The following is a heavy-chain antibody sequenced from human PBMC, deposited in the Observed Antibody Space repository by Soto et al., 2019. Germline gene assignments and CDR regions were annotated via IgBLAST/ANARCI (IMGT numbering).Heavy chain of an antibody. D-gene: IGHD3-16*02. V-gene: IGHV4-30-4*01. J-gene: IGHJ6*02. Sequence: SETLSLTCTVSGGSISSGDYYWSWIRQPPGKGLEWIGYIYYSGSTYYNPSLKSRVTISVDTSKNQFSLKLSPVTAADTAVYYCARDGNYDYVWGSYRHRYYGMDVWGQGTTVTVSS. CDR3: ARDGNYDYVWGSYRHRYYGMDV. CDR2: IYYSGST. CDR1: GGSISSGDYY.